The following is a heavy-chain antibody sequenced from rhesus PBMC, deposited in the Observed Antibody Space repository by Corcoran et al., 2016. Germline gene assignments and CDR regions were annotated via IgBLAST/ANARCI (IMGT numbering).Heavy chain of an antibody. Sequence: QVQLVQSGAEVKKPGASVKLSCKASGYTFTSYYINWVRQAPGKVVGWMGWINPSNGNTGYAQKFQGRVTMTRDTSTSTAYMELSSLRSEDTAVYYCTRGPTVIGYYFDYWGQGVLVTVSS. CDR3: TRGPTVIGYYFDY. D-gene: IGHD4-35*01. V-gene: IGHV1S9*01. CDR2: INPSNGNT. CDR1: GYTFTSYY. J-gene: IGHJ4*01.